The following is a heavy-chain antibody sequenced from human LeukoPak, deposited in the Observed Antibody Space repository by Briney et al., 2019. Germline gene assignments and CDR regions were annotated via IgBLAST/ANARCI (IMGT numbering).Heavy chain of an antibody. V-gene: IGHV3-23*01. CDR3: AKRGSVGTLGHFDY. D-gene: IGHD6-13*01. CDR1: GFTFSSYA. CDR2: IGSNGAST. J-gene: IGHJ4*02. Sequence: GGSLRLSCAASGFTFSSYAMSWVRQAPGKGLEWVSGIGSNGASTYYVDSVKGRFTISRDNSKNTLFLQMNSLRAEDTAVYYCAKRGSVGTLGHFDYWGQGTLVMVSS.